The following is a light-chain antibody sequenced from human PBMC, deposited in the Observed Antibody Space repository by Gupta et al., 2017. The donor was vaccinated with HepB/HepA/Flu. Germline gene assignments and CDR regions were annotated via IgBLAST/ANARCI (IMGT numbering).Light chain of an antibody. CDR1: NIRTKS. Sequence: SSLLTQSPSVSVAPGKTARITCGGKNIRTKSVHWYQQKPGQAPVLVVYDDTGRPPGIPERFSDSNSGTTATLTISRVEAGDEDDYYCQVWSTSGGVFGTGTKVTVL. CDR3: QVWSTSGGV. J-gene: IGLJ1*01. CDR2: DDT. V-gene: IGLV3-21*03.